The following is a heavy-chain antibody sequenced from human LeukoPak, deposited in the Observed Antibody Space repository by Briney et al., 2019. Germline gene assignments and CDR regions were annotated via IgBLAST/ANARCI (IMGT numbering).Heavy chain of an antibody. J-gene: IGHJ4*02. CDR3: ARETVNGQLVRFFDS. CDR2: ISTSGSAI. V-gene: IGHV3-11*04. D-gene: IGHD4-17*01. Sequence: GGSLILSCAASGFTFSDYYMSWIRQAPGKGLEWISSISTSGSAIYYADSVKGRFTISRDNAKNSLYLRMTSQRAEDTAVYYCARETVNGQLVRFFDSWGQGTLLTVSS. CDR1: GFTFSDYY.